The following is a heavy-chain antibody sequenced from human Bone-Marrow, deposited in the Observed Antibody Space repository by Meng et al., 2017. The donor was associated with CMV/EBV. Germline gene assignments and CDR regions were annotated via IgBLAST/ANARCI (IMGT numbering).Heavy chain of an antibody. CDR2: IYYSGST. J-gene: IGHJ3*02. D-gene: IGHD2-2*02. CDR1: GGSISSSSYY. CDR3: ARIGTYCSSTSCYTFDI. Sequence: SETLSLTCTVSGGSISSSSYYWGWIRQPPGKGLEWIGSIYYSGSTYYNPSLKSRVTISVDTSKNQFSLKLSSVTAADTAVYYCARIGTYCSSTSCYTFDIWGQGTMVTVSS. V-gene: IGHV4-39*07.